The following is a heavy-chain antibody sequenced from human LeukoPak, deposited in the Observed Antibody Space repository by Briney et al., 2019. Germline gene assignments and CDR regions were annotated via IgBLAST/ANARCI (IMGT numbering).Heavy chain of an antibody. V-gene: IGHV4-4*07. J-gene: IGHJ4*02. CDR2: IYTSGST. Sequence: SETLSLTCPVSGGSISSYYWSWIRQPAGKGLEWIGRIYTSGSTNYNPSLKSRVTMSVDTSKNQFSLKLSSVAAADTAVYYCASFTLYYYGSGSYYNGWGQGTLVTVSS. CDR3: ASFTLYYYGSGSYYNG. CDR1: GGSISSYY. D-gene: IGHD3-10*01.